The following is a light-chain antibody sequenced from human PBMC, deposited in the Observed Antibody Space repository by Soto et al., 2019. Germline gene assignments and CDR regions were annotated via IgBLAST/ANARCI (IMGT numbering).Light chain of an antibody. J-gene: IGLJ1*01. CDR2: TNN. CDR3: SSYTSSSTPFYV. V-gene: IGLV1-44*01. Sequence: QSVLTQPPSASGTPGQRVTISCSGSSSNIGSNTVNWYQQLPGTAPKLLIYTNNQRPSGVPDRFSGSKSGNTASLTICGLQAEDEADYYCSSYTSSSTPFYVFGTGTKVTVL. CDR1: SSNIGSNT.